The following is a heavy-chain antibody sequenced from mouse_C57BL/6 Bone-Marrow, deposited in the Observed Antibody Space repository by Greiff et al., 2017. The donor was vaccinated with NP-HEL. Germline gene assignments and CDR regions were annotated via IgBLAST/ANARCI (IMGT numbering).Heavy chain of an antibody. Sequence: VQLQQSGPELVKPGASVKISCKASGYAFSSSWMNWVKQRPGKGLEWIGRIYPGDGDTNYNGKFKGKATLTADKSSSTAYMQLSSLTSEDSAVYFWASGAIYFYYFDYWGQGTTLTVSS. D-gene: IGHD2-1*01. V-gene: IGHV1-82*01. CDR3: ASGAIYFYYFDY. J-gene: IGHJ2*01. CDR1: GYAFSSSW. CDR2: IYPGDGDT.